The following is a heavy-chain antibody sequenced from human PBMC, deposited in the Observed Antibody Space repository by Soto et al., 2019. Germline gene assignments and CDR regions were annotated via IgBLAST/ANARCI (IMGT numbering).Heavy chain of an antibody. CDR2: INDSGST. Sequence: LSLTCAVYGGSFSDYSWTWIRQPPGKGLEWIGEINDSGSTNYTPSLERRVTISRDTSKNRFSLKLSSVTAADTAVYYCARGSHKLHSYDSSGFYHYVDYWGQGSLVTVSS. V-gene: IGHV4-34*01. CDR3: ARGSHKLHSYDSSGFYHYVDY. D-gene: IGHD3-22*01. CDR1: GGSFSDYS. J-gene: IGHJ4*02.